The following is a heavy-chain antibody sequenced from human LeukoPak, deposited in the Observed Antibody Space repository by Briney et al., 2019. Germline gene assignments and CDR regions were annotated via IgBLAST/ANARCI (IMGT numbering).Heavy chain of an antibody. CDR2: ISAYNGNT. V-gene: IGHV1-18*01. J-gene: IGHJ1*01. CDR3: ARAYYYDSSGFQH. D-gene: IGHD3-22*01. CDR1: GGTFSSYA. Sequence: SSVKVSCKASGGTFSSYAISWVRQAPGQGLEWMGWISAYNGNTNYAQKLQGRVTMTTDTSTSTAYMELRSLRSDDTAVYYCARAYYYDSSGFQHWGQGTLVTVSS.